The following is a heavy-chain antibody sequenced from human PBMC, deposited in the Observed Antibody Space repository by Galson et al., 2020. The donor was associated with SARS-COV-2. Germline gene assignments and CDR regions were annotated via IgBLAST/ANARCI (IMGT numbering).Heavy chain of an antibody. D-gene: IGHD2-2*01. CDR1: GGSISSYY. J-gene: IGHJ5*02. Sequence: SETLSLTCTVSGGSISSYYWSWIRQPPGKGLEWIGYIYYSGSTNYNPSLKSRVTISVDTSKNQFSLKLSSVTAADTAVYYCARGGPIVVVPAAPGNWVDPWGQGTLVTGSA. CDR3: ARGGPIVVVPAAPGNWVDP. CDR2: IYYSGST. V-gene: IGHV4-59*01.